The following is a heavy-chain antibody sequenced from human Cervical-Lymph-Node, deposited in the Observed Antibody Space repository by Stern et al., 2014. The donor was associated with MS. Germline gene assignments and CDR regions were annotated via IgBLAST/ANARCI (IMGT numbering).Heavy chain of an antibody. CDR2: VIPIFGTA. V-gene: IGHV1-69*01. Sequence: VQLVESGAEVKKPGSSVKVSCKASGGTFSSYAISWGRQAPGQGLEWMGGVIPIFGTANYAQKFQGRVTSTADESTSTAYMELSSLRSEDTAVYYCARVKGIAAAGIQYYYYYGMDVWGQGTTVTVSS. CDR1: GGTFSSYA. D-gene: IGHD6-13*01. J-gene: IGHJ6*02. CDR3: ARVKGIAAAGIQYYYYYGMDV.